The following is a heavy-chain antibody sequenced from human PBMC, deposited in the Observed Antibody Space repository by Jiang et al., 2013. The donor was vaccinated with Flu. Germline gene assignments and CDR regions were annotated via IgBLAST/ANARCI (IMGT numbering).Heavy chain of an antibody. V-gene: IGHV1-18*01. J-gene: IGHJ5*02. CDR3: ARACSSTSCYEYNWFDP. Sequence: WVRTGPWTRALSGWDGSALTMVTQTNAQKLQGRVTMTTDTSTSTAYMELRSLRSDDTAVYYCARACSSTSCYEYNWFDPWGQGTLVTVSS. CDR2: SALTMVT. D-gene: IGHD2-2*01.